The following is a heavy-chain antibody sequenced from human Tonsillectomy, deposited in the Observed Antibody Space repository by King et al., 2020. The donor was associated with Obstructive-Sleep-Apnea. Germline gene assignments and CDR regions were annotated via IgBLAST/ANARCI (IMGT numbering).Heavy chain of an antibody. CDR1: GASISGYY. D-gene: IGHD1-26*01. V-gene: IGHV4-59*01. CDR2: IFYIGST. CDR3: ARTTPEDCYFDL. J-gene: IGHJ2*01. Sequence: QLQESGPGLVKSSETLSLTCTVSGASISGYYGSWIRQPPGKELEWIGCIFYIGSTNYNPPLKSRVTISLYKSKNQFSLKLCSVTAADTAIYYCARTTPEDCYFDLWGRGTLVTVSS.